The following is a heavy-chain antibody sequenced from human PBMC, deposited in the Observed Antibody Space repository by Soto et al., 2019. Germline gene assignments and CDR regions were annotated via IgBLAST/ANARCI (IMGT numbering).Heavy chain of an antibody. CDR2: IRNKAYSYTT. CDR3: ARGGGAYFAL. V-gene: IGHV3-72*01. CDR1: GFTFSDHF. D-gene: IGHD3-10*01. Sequence: EVQLVESGGGLVQPGGSLRLSCAASGFTFSDHFMDWVRQAPGKGLEWVGRIRNKAYSYTTEYAASVKGRFTISRDDSMTSLYLQMNSLKAEDTAVYYCARGGGAYFALWGRGTLVTVSS. J-gene: IGHJ2*01.